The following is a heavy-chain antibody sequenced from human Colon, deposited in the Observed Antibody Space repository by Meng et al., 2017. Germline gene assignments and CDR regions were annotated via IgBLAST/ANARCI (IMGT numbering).Heavy chain of an antibody. CDR2: IYYTGSS. Sequence: QVQLQESGPGLVQPSQTLSLTCTVSGASFTSAGYYWTWIRQRPGKGLEWIGYIYYTGSSYYNPSLKSRLTISVDRSKSLFSLNLTSVTAADTAMYYCARDMSGGYYWFDPWGQGTLVTVSS. CDR1: GASFTSAGYY. CDR3: ARDMSGGYYWFDP. D-gene: IGHD3-22*01. J-gene: IGHJ5*02. V-gene: IGHV4-31*03.